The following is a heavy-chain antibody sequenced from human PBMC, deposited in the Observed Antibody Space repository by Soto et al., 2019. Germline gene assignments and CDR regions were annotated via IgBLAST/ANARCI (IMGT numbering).Heavy chain of an antibody. CDR2: IYHSGST. V-gene: IGHV4-4*02. CDR1: GGSISSSNW. CDR3: ASKDRWFDP. Sequence: PSETLSLTCAVSGGSISSSNWWNWVRQPPGKGLEWIGEIYHSGSTNYNPSLKSRVTISVDKSKNQFSLKLNSVTAADKAVYYCASKDRWFDPWGQGTLVTVSS. D-gene: IGHD2-15*01. J-gene: IGHJ5*02.